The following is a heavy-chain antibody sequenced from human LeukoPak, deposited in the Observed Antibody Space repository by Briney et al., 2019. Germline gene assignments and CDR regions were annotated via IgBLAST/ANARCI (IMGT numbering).Heavy chain of an antibody. CDR3: ATDSLPHITMTRGAFDI. CDR2: FDPEDGET. Sequence: ASVKVSCKVSGYTLTELSMHWVRQAPGKGLEWMGGFDPEDGETIYAQKFQGRVTMTEDTSTDTAYMELSSLRSEDTAVYYCATDSLPHITMTRGAFDIWGQGTMVTVSS. D-gene: IGHD3-22*01. J-gene: IGHJ3*02. V-gene: IGHV1-24*01. CDR1: GYTLTELS.